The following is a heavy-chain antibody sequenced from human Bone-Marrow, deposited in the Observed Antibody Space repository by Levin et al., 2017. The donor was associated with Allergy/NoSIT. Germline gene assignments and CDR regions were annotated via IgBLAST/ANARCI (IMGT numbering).Heavy chain of an antibody. D-gene: IGHD3-3*01. CDR2: IYYSGTT. J-gene: IGHJ4*02. Sequence: GSLRLSCTVSGDSISTYYWNWIRQTPGKGLEWIGYIYYSGTTSYNPSLKSRLTTSVDTSKNQFSLRLSSVTPADTAVYYCARGTTYYDSSSGFYTAFFDFWSQGTLVTVSS. V-gene: IGHV4-59*01. CDR3: ARGTTYYDSSSGFYTAFFDF. CDR1: GDSISTYY.